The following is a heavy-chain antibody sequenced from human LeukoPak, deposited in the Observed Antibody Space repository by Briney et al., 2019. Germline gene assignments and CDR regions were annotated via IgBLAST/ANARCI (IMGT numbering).Heavy chain of an antibody. CDR2: IIPIFGTA. Sequence: SVKVSCKASGGTFSSYAISWVRQAPGQGLEWMGGIIPIFGTANYAQKFQGRVTITADKSTSTAYMELSSLRSEDTAVYYWAAIKGYYVSGTFSYWGRGSMVTVSS. J-gene: IGHJ4*02. CDR1: GGTFSSYA. V-gene: IGHV1-69*06. D-gene: IGHD3-10*01. CDR3: AAIKGYYVSGTFSY.